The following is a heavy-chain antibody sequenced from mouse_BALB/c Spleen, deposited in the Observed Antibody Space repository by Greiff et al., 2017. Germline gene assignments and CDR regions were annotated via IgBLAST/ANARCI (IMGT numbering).Heavy chain of an antibody. V-gene: IGHV2-2*02. CDR1: GFSLTSYG. CDR3: ARIYYGNSYAMDY. CDR2: IWSGGST. D-gene: IGHD2-1*01. J-gene: IGHJ4*01. Sequence: VKLVESGPGLVQPSQSLSITCTVSGFSLTSYGVHWVRQSPGKGLEWLGVIWSGGSTDYNAAFISRLSISKDNSKSQVFFKMNSLQANDTAIYYCARIYYGNSYAMDYWGEGAPGSVSS.